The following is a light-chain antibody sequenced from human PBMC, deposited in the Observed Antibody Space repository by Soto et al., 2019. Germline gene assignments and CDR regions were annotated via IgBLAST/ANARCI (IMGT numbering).Light chain of an antibody. Sequence: QSVLTQPPSASGTPGQRVTISCSGSTSNIGRNTVNWYQHIPGTAPKLLIYSNDQRPSGVPDRFSRSKSGTSASLAISGLQPEDEAEYYCAAWDDRLSGLLFGGGTKLTVL. CDR3: AAWDDRLSGLL. V-gene: IGLV1-44*01. CDR1: TSNIGRNT. J-gene: IGLJ2*01. CDR2: SND.